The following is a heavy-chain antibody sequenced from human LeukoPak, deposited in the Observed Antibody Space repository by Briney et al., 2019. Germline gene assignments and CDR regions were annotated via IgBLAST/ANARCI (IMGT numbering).Heavy chain of an antibody. D-gene: IGHD6-6*01. J-gene: IGHJ4*02. Sequence: GGSLRLSCAASGFTFSDYYMSWIRQAPGKGLEWVSYISSSGSTIYYADSVKGRFTISRDNAKNSLYLQMNSLRAEDTAVYYCAKDIFAYSSSSDYWGQGTLVTVSS. V-gene: IGHV3-11*01. CDR2: ISSSGSTI. CDR1: GFTFSDYY. CDR3: AKDIFAYSSSSDY.